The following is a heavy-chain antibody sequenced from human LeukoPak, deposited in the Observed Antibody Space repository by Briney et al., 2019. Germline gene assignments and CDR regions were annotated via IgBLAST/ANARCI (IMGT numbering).Heavy chain of an antibody. CDR1: GFTFNSHW. D-gene: IGHD6-19*01. CDR2: INQDGTEK. Sequence: PGGSLRLSCATSGFTFNSHWMNRVRQAPGKGLEWVATINQDGTEKYSVDSVKGRFTISRDNAKNSLYLQMNSLRVDDTAVYYCARDHTVDGLVFDYWGQGALVTVSS. CDR3: ARDHTVDGLVFDY. V-gene: IGHV3-7*01. J-gene: IGHJ4*02.